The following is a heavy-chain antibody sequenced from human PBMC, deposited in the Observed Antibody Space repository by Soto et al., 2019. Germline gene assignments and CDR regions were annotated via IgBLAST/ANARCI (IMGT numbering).Heavy chain of an antibody. D-gene: IGHD5-12*01. V-gene: IGHV3-48*03. J-gene: IGHJ5*02. CDR1: GFIFSDYE. CDR3: ARGPYRNTYNWFDS. CDR2: ISGSGLTI. Sequence: PGGSLRLSCAASGFIFSDYEINWVRQAPEKGLEWVSYISGSGLTIYYADSVKGRFTISRDNAKYSLYLQMNSLGVEDTAVYYCARGPYRNTYNWFDSWGQGTLVTVSS.